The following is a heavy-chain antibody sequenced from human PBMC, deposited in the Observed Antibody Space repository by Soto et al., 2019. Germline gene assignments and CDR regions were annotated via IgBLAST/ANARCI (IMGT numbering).Heavy chain of an antibody. J-gene: IGHJ4*02. D-gene: IGHD1-26*01. CDR1: GLTFSSSW. CDR2: ISIGGSET. Sequence: PGGSLRLSCEASGLTFSSSWMHWVRQAPGKGLVWVSRISIGGSETYYADSVEGRFTISRDNARNTLYLQMDSLRAEDTAVYFCVRGYTGCGNFDYWGQGTLVTVSS. V-gene: IGHV3-74*01. CDR3: VRGYTGCGNFDY.